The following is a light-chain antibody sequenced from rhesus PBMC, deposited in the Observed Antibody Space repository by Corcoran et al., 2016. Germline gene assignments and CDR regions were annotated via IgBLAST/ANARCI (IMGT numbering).Light chain of an antibody. CDR2: KAS. V-gene: IGKV1-21*01. Sequence: DIQMTQSPSSLSASVGDTVTITCQASQDISSWLAWYQQKPIKVPKLLIYKASTLQTGVPARFRGSGSGTDFSLTISSLQPEDFATYYCLHYYNTPFTFGPGTKLDI. J-gene: IGKJ3*01. CDR3: LHYYNTPFT. CDR1: QDISSW.